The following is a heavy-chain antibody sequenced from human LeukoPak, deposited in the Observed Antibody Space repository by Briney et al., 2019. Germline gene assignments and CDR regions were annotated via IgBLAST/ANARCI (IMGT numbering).Heavy chain of an antibody. V-gene: IGHV1-2*06. CDR2: INPNSGVT. J-gene: IGHJ4*02. CDR1: GYAVSDYF. CDR3: ARDLSSTANWELDY. Sequence: GAPVKVSCKASGYAVSDYFIHWVRQAPAQGLEWMGRINPNSGVTEYAQNFQGRVTMTRDTSISVTYMELNRLTSDDTAVYYCARDLSSTANWELDYWGQGTLVTVSS. D-gene: IGHD7-27*01.